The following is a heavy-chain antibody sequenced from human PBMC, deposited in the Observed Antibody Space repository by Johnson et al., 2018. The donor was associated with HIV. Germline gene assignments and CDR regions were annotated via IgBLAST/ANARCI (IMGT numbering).Heavy chain of an antibody. J-gene: IGHJ3*02. Sequence: VQLVESGGDWVQPGGSLRLSCAASGFTFSIYDMHWVRQPTGKGLEWVSAIGTAGDTYYAASVRGRFTIPRENAKNSLDLQMNSLRAGDTAVYYCARSGRGTLTTVPDAFDIWGQGTMVTVSS. CDR3: ARSGRGTLTTVPDAFDI. CDR1: GFTFSIYD. V-gene: IGHV3-13*01. CDR2: IGTAGDT. D-gene: IGHD4-17*01.